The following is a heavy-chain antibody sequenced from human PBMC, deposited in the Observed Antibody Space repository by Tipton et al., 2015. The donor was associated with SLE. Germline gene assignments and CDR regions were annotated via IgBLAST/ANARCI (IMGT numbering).Heavy chain of an antibody. Sequence: TLSLTCTVSGGSISSSSYYWGWIRQPPGKGLEWIGSIYYSGSTYYNPPLKSRVTISVDTSKNQFSLKLSSVTAADTAVYYCARAGVTIFGVVEAGYYYMDVWGKGTTVTVSS. CDR1: GGSISSSSYY. CDR2: IYYSGST. D-gene: IGHD3-3*01. J-gene: IGHJ6*03. CDR3: ARAGVTIFGVVEAGYYYMDV. V-gene: IGHV4-39*07.